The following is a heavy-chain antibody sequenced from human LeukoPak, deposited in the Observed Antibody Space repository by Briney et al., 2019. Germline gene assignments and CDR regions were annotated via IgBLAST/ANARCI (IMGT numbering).Heavy chain of an antibody. CDR2: ISSSGSTI. CDR1: GFTFSSYE. J-gene: IGHJ5*02. CDR3: AIEPPPYYYDSSGYYPMSS. Sequence: GGSLRLSCAASGFTFSSYEMNWVRQAPGKGLEWVSYISSSGSTIYYADSVKGRFTISRDNAKNSLYLQMNSLRAEDTAVYYCAIEPPPYYYDSSGYYPMSSWGQGTLVTVSS. D-gene: IGHD3-22*01. V-gene: IGHV3-48*03.